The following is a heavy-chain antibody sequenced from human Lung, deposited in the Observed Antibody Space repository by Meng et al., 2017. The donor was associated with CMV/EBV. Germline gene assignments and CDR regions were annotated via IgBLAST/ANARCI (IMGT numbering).Heavy chain of an antibody. CDR1: GGSLSNYR. CDR2: IIPILGIP. CDR3: ARGARLGYCSGANCYFNDF. V-gene: IGHV1-69*10. D-gene: IGHD2-15*01. J-gene: IGHJ4*02. Sequence: SXXVSXXASGGSLSNYRLNWVRQVPGQGFQWMGGIIPILGIPDYPENFQGRVTITADTSTDTAYMHLSSLRLEDTAVYYCARGARLGYCSGANCYFNDFWXQGTWVTVSS.